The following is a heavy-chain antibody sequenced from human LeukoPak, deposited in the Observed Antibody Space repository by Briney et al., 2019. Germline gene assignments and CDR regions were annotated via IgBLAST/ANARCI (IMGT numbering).Heavy chain of an antibody. V-gene: IGHV4-59*01. CDR2: IYYSEST. D-gene: IGHD2-2*01. J-gene: IGHJ3*02. CDR1: GGSISSYY. CDR3: ARGSGVVVPAAYDAFDI. Sequence: SETLSLTCTVSGGSISSYYWSWIRQPPGKGLEWIGYIYYSESTNYNPSLKSRVTISVDTSKNQFSLKLSSVTAADTAVYYCARGSGVVVPAAYDAFDIWGQGTMVTVSS.